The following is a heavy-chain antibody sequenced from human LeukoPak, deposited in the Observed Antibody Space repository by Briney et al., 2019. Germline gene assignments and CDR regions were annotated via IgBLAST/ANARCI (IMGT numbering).Heavy chain of an antibody. CDR1: GFTFSSYA. D-gene: IGHD6-13*01. CDR2: TDGSGGST. CDR3: APARHSSSWYYFDY. V-gene: IGHV3-23*01. Sequence: GGSLRLSCAASGFTFSSYAMTWVRQAPGMGLEWVSSTDGSGGSTVYADSVKGRFTISRDNSKNTLYLQMNSLRAEDTAVYYCAPARHSSSWYYFDYWGQGTLVTVSS. J-gene: IGHJ4*02.